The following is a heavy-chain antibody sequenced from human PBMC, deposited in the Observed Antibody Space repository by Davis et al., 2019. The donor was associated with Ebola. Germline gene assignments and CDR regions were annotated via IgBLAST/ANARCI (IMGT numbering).Heavy chain of an antibody. Sequence: AASVKVSCKASGYTFTSYGISWVRQAPGQGLEWMGWISAYNGNTNYAQKLQGRVTMTTDTSTSTAYMELRSLRSDDTAVYYCARAVVVVAAYYFDYWGQGTLVTVSS. V-gene: IGHV1-18*01. CDR2: ISAYNGNT. CDR1: GYTFTSYG. D-gene: IGHD2-15*01. J-gene: IGHJ4*02. CDR3: ARAVVVVAAYYFDY.